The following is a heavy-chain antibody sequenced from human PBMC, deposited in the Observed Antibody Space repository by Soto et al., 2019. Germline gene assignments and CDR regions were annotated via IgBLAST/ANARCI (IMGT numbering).Heavy chain of an antibody. D-gene: IGHD3-16*01. J-gene: IGHJ4*02. Sequence: VQLLESGGDLVHPGESLRLSCAASGFLSGNYAMDGIRQAPGTGLEWVSAISDSGVNTYYADSVKGRFTISRDNSKNALYLEMKSLRAGDTAVYYCIKEARGHSYARLWGRGTPVTVSS. CDR3: IKEARGHSYARL. CDR1: GFLSGNYA. V-gene: IGHV3-23*01. CDR2: ISDSGVNT.